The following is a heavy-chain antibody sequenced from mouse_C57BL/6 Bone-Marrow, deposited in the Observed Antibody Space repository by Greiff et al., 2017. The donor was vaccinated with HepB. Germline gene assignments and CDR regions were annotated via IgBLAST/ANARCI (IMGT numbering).Heavy chain of an antibody. D-gene: IGHD1-1*01. CDR3: ARFPYYYGSSYVGWYFDV. Sequence: VQLQQSGAELARPGASVKMSCKASGYTFTSYTMHWVKQRPGQGLEWIGYINPSSGYTKYNQKFKDKATLTADKSSSTAYMQLSSLTSEDSAVYYCARFPYYYGSSYVGWYFDVWGTGTTVTVSS. V-gene: IGHV1-4*01. CDR2: INPSSGYT. CDR1: GYTFTSYT. J-gene: IGHJ1*03.